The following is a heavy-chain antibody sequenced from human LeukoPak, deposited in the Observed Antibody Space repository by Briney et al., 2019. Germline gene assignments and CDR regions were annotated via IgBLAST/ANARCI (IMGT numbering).Heavy chain of an antibody. CDR1: GGTFSSNA. Sequence: GASVKVSCKASGGTFSSNAISWVRQAPGQGLEWMGRIIPILGIANYAQKFQGRVTIAADKSTSTAYMELSSLRSEDTAVYYCARLGSLYYYDSSGSPWGQGTLVTVSS. D-gene: IGHD3-22*01. CDR2: IIPILGIA. V-gene: IGHV1-69*04. CDR3: ARLGSLYYYDSSGSP. J-gene: IGHJ5*02.